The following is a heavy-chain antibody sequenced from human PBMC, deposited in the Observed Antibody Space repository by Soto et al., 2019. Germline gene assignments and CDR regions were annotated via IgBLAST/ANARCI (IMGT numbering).Heavy chain of an antibody. CDR2: ISPGSRYP. Sequence: GAALRLSYGPGGYALSFDYRSWIRQSQGKGLEWLSYISPGSRYPAYADSVKGRFTISRDNAKRSLYLQMMSLTGEESAIYYCARVGSGGRFDPWGEETMVTVSS. CDR1: GYALSFDY. V-gene: IGHV3-11*06. D-gene: IGHD3-3*01. CDR3: ARVGSGGRFDP. J-gene: IGHJ5*02.